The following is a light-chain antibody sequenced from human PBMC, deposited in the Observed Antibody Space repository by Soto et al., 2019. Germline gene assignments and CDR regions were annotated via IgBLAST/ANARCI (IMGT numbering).Light chain of an antibody. V-gene: IGLV2-14*01. CDR1: SSDIGAYNF. CDR2: EVF. J-gene: IGLJ1*01. Sequence: QSALTQPASVSGSPGQSINISCTGTSSDIGAYNFVSWYQQHPGKAPKLMIYEVFNRPSGVSNRFYGSKSGNTASLTISGLQADDEADYYCSAFTSSGALYVFGTGTKRTVL. CDR3: SAFTSSGALYV.